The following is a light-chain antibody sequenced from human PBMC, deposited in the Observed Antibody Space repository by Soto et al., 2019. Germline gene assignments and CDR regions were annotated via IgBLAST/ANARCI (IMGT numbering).Light chain of an antibody. CDR3: QQANSFPLT. CDR1: QRITYW. Sequence: DIQMTQSPSSVSASVGDRVTITCRASQRITYWLAWYQQKPGRAPELLISAASNLQSGVPSRFSGSGSGTDFTLTISSRQPEDFATYYCQQANSFPLTFGGGTKVEIK. V-gene: IGKV1-12*01. CDR2: AAS. J-gene: IGKJ4*01.